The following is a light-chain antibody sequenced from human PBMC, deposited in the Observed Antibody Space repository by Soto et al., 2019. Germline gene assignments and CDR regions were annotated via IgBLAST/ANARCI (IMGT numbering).Light chain of an antibody. CDR1: QTVSSSY. CDR2: GAS. CDR3: QQYGSSPLT. Sequence: EIVLTQSPSTLSLSPGDRATLSCRASQTVSSSYLAWYQQKPGQAXRALISGASSRATGIPDRFSGWGSGTDFTLTISRLEPEDFELYYCQQYGSSPLTFGQGTKVDIK. J-gene: IGKJ1*01. V-gene: IGKV3-20*01.